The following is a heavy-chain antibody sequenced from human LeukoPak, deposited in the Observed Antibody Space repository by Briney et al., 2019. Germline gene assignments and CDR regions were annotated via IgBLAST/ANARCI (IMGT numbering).Heavy chain of an antibody. V-gene: IGHV4-59*08. CDR1: GGSISSYY. CDR2: IYYSGST. J-gene: IGHJ4*02. Sequence: SETLSLTCTVSGGSISSYYWSWIRQPPGKGLEWIGYIYYSGSTNYNPSLKSRVTISVDTSKNQFSLKLSSVTAADTAVYYCASTYYDYVWGSYRYGGAFDYWGQGTLVTVSS. D-gene: IGHD3-16*02. CDR3: ASTYYDYVWGSYRYGGAFDY.